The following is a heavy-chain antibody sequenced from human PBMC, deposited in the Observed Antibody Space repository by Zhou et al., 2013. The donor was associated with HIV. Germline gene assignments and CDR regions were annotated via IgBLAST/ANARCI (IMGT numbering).Heavy chain of an antibody. D-gene: IGHD3-22*01. CDR1: GDRFGTYA. CDR2: LHPTYGDI. Sequence: QVQLEQSGAEVKKPGSSVRVSCRASGDRFGTYAMNWVRQAPGQGLEWMGWLHPTYGDIKYAPSFQGRVTMTLDTSINTAYMELHRLTSDDTAVYYCAGYSSGYNWLRYWGQGTLVTVSS. CDR3: AGYSSGYNWLRY. J-gene: IGHJ4*02. V-gene: IGHV1-2*02.